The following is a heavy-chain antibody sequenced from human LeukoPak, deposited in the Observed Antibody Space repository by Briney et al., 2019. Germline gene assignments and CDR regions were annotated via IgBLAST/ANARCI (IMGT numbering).Heavy chain of an antibody. D-gene: IGHD1-26*01. V-gene: IGHV4-39*07. CDR2: INHSGNT. CDR3: ARERWGSGSYYRHLYYYYMDV. Sequence: PSETLSLTCTVSGGSISSSSYYWGWIRQPPGKGLEWIGEINHSGNTNYNPSLKSRVTISVDTSKNQFSLKLSSVTAADTAVYYCARERWGSGSYYRHLYYYYMDVWGKGTTVTISS. J-gene: IGHJ6*03. CDR1: GGSISSSSYY.